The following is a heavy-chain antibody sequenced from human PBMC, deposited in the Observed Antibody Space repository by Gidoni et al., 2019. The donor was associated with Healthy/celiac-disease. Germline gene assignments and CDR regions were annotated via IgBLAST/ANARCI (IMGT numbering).Heavy chain of an antibody. CDR1: GFTFSNYW. Sequence: EVQLVESEGGLVQPGGSLRLSCAASGFTFSNYWMSWVRQAPGKGLEWVANINQDGSEKYYVDSVKGRFTISRDNAKNSLYLQMNSLRAEDTAVYYCAREGVGILGGAFDIWGQGTMVTVSS. CDR2: INQDGSEK. V-gene: IGHV3-7*03. CDR3: AREGVGILGGAFDI. J-gene: IGHJ3*02. D-gene: IGHD2-15*01.